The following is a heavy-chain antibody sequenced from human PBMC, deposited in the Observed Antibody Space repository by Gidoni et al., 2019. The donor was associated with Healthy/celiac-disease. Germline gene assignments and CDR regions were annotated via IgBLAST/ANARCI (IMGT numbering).Heavy chain of an antibody. V-gene: IGHV1-69*01. J-gene: IGHJ4*02. CDR3: ARPQKACSSTSCNYYFDY. CDR1: GGTFSSYA. CDR2: IIPIFGTA. D-gene: IGHD2-2*01. Sequence: QVQLVQSGAEVKKPGSSVKVSCKASGGTFSSYAISWVRRAPGQGLEWMGGIIPIFGTANYAQKFQGRVTITADESTSTAYMELSSLRSEDTAVYYCARPQKACSSTSCNYYFDYWGQGTLVTVSS.